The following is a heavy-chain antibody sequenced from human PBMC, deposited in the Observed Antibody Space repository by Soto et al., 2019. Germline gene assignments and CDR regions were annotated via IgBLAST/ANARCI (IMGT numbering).Heavy chain of an antibody. CDR2: TDTGVST. Sequence: GETLSPSPATSGFTVRSNYTSCVRLAPAQGLEWVSATDTGVSTYYADSLNGPFTISRHNSKNTLYLQMNSLKAYATAACYCARSPPSGWYPQYFGYWGQGTLVTVSS. J-gene: IGHJ4*02. CDR3: ARSPPSGWYPQYFGY. CDR1: GFTVRSNY. V-gene: IGHV3-53*04. D-gene: IGHD6-19*01.